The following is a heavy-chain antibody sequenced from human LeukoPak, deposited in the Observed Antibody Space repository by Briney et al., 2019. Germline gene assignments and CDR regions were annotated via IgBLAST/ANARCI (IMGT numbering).Heavy chain of an antibody. V-gene: IGHV3-30*18. CDR3: AKFIWFGEPPFDY. D-gene: IGHD3-10*01. J-gene: IGHJ4*02. Sequence: GGSLRLSCAASGFTFSSYGMHWVRQAPGKGLEWVAVISYDGSNKYYADSVKGRFTISRDNSKNTLYLQMNSLRAEDTAVYYCAKFIWFGEPPFDYWGQGTLVTVSS. CDR2: ISYDGSNK. CDR1: GFTFSSYG.